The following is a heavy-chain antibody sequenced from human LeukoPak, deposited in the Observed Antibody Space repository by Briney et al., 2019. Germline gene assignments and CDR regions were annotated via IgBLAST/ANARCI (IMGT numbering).Heavy chain of an antibody. V-gene: IGHV1-58*01. Sequence: ASVKVSCKASGFTFTSSAVQWVRQARGQRLEWIGWIVVGSGNTNCAQKFQERVTITRDMSTSTAYMELSSLRSEDTAVYYCAADRATENWFDPWGQGTLDTVSS. J-gene: IGHJ5*02. CDR2: IVVGSGNT. D-gene: IGHD1-26*01. CDR3: AADRATENWFDP. CDR1: GFTFTSSA.